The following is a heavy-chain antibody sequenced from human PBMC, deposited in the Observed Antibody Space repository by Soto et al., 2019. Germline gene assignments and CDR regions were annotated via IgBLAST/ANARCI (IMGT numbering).Heavy chain of an antibody. CDR3: AGVRGVNWFDP. CDR1: GGSISSGGYY. CDR2: IYYSGST. D-gene: IGHD3-10*01. J-gene: IGHJ5*02. Sequence: QVQLQESGPGLVKPSQTLSLTCTVSGGSISSGGYYWSWIRQHPGKVLEWIGYIYYSGSTSYTPSRKSRATMSVDASKTQFSPKLRSVPAADTAVYYCAGVRGVNWFDPWGQGTLVTVSS. V-gene: IGHV4-31*03.